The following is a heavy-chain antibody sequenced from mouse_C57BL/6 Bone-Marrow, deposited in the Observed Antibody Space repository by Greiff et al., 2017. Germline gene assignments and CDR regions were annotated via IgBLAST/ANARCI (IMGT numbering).Heavy chain of an antibody. CDR2: ISDGGSYT. J-gene: IGHJ3*01. CDR3: ARDHDYDATWFAY. CDR1: GFTFSSYA. D-gene: IGHD2-4*01. Sequence: VQLQQSGGGLVKPGGSLKLSCAASGFTFSSYAMSWVRQTPEKRLEWVATISDGGSYTYYPDNVKGRFTISRDNAKNNLYLQMSHLKSEDTAMYYCARDHDYDATWFAYWGQGTLVTVSA. V-gene: IGHV5-4*01.